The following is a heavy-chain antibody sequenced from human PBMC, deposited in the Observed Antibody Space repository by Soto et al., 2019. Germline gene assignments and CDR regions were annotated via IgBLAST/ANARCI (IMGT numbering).Heavy chain of an antibody. J-gene: IGHJ5*02. Sequence: SATLSLTFAVSGHSIISGGYSWSWIRQPPGKGLEWIGYIYHSGSTYYNPSLKSRVTISVDRSKNQFSLKLSSVTAADTAVYYCARVPDRWGQGTLVTVS. CDR3: ARVPDR. V-gene: IGHV4-30-2*01. CDR2: IYHSGST. D-gene: IGHD2-2*01. CDR1: GHSIISGGYS.